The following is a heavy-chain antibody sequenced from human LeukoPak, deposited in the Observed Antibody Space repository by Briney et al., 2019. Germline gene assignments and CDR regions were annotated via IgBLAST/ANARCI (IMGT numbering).Heavy chain of an antibody. CDR2: MYYSGST. CDR1: GGSISSGDYY. D-gene: IGHD3-22*01. J-gene: IGHJ5*02. V-gene: IGHV4-30-4*01. Sequence: SETLSLTCTVSGGSISSGDYYWSWIRQPPGTGLEWVAYMYYSGSTYYNPSLKSRVTMSADTSKNQLSLKLSSVTAADAAVYYCARPYYYDSRIDPWGQGILVTVSS. CDR3: ARPYYYDSRIDP.